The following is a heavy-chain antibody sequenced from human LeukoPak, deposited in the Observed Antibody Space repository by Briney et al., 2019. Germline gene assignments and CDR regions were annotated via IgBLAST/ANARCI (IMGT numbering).Heavy chain of an antibody. CDR2: IYSGGST. V-gene: IGHV3-53*01. CDR3: ARSPGDRTYFDY. D-gene: IGHD3-10*01. J-gene: IGHJ4*02. CDR1: GFTVSSNY. Sequence: GGSLRLSCAASGFTVSSNYMSWVRQAPGKGLEWVSVIYSGGSTYYADPVKGRFTISRDNSKNTLYLQMNSLRAEDTAVYYCARSPGDRTYFDYWGQGTLVTVSS.